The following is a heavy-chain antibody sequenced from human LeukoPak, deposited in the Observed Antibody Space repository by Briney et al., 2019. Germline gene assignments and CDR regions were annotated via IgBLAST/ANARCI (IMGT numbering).Heavy chain of an antibody. CDR1: GFTFSSYA. Sequence: GGSLRLSCAASGFTFSSYAMGWVRQAPGKGLECVSSISGSGDYTYYADSVKGRFTTSRDNSKNTLYLQMNSMRAEDTAIYYCAKGLEVRGTKGVDYWGQGTLVTVSS. CDR2: ISGSGDYT. V-gene: IGHV3-23*01. CDR3: AKGLEVRGTKGVDY. J-gene: IGHJ4*02. D-gene: IGHD2-8*01.